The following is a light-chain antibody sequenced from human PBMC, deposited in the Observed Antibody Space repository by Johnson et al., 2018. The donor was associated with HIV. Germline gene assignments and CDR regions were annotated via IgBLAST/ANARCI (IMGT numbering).Light chain of an antibody. J-gene: IGLJ1*01. CDR3: GTWDSSLSAVYV. V-gene: IGLV1-51*01. Sequence: QSVLTQPPSVSAAPVQTVTISCSGSSSNVGSSFVSWYRQVPGTAPKLLIYDNNKRPSGIPDRFSGSKSGTSATLGITGLQTGDEADYYCGTWDSSLSAVYVFGPGTKVTVL. CDR2: DNN. CDR1: SSNVGSSF.